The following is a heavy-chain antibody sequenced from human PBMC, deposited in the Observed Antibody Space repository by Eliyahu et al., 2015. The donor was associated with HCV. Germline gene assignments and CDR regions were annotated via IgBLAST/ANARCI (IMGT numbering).Heavy chain of an antibody. V-gene: IGHV1-8*01. CDR1: GYTFTSYD. J-gene: IGHJ4*02. D-gene: IGHD3-3*01. CDR2: MNPNSGNT. CDR3: AIGVRTIFGVVYTDSYYFDY. Sequence: QVQLVQSGAEVKKPGASVKVSCKASGYTFTSYDINWVXQATGQGLEWMGWMNPNSGNTGYAQKFQGRVTMTRNTSISTAYMELSSLRSEDTAVYYCAIGVRTIFGVVYTDSYYFDYWGQGTLVTVSS.